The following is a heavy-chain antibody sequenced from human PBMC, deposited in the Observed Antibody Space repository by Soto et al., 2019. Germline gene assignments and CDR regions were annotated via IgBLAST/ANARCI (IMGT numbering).Heavy chain of an antibody. D-gene: IGHD3-10*01. CDR2: INYIGRTT. CDR1: GFTFSSYA. V-gene: IGHV3-23*01. J-gene: IGHJ6*02. Sequence: EVQLLESGGGLVQPGGSLRLSCETSGFTFSSYAMTWVRQAPGMGLEWFAVINYIGRTTFHAQSVKGRFTISRDNSMNTVFLQMDSLRAEDTAVYYCVQQRGSVKTYYYNMDVCGLGTTVIVSS. CDR3: VQQRGSVKTYYYNMDV.